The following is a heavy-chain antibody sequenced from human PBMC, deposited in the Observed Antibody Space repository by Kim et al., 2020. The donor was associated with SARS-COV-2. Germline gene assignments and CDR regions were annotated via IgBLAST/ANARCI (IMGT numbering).Heavy chain of an antibody. CDR1: GFTFSSYW. CDR3: ARDSYCTNGVCYSYGMDV. Sequence: GGSLRLSCAASGFTFSSYWMSWVRQAPGMGLEWVANIKQDGSEKYYVDSVKGRFTISRDNAKNSLYLQMNSLRAEDTAVYYCARDSYCTNGVCYSYGMDVWGQGTTVTVSS. D-gene: IGHD2-8*01. J-gene: IGHJ6*02. CDR2: IKQDGSEK. V-gene: IGHV3-7*01.